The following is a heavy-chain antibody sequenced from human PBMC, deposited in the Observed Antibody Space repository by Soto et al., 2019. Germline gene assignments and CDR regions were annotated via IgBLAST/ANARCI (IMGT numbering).Heavy chain of an antibody. CDR1: GESVSSDTYY. CDR2: IYATGTT. J-gene: IGHJ5*02. V-gene: IGHV4-61*01. D-gene: IGHD1-1*01. Sequence: SVTLSLTCSVSGESVSSDTYYWSWIRQSPGKGLDWIGRIYATGTTDYNPSLKSRVMMSVDTSKKQFSLKLRSVTAADTAVYYCVRDGTKTLRDWFDPWGQGISVTVSS. CDR3: VRDGTKTLRDWFDP.